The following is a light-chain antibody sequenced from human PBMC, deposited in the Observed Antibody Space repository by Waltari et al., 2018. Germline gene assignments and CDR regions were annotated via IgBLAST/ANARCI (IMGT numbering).Light chain of an antibody. CDR3: QHYDGVPPWT. J-gene: IGKJ1*01. V-gene: IGKV1-33*01. CDR2: DAS. Sequence: DIQMTQSPSSLSASVGDRVTITCQASRDINNYLNWYQQKPGKAPKLLIYDASTLETGVPSRFSGSGSGTVFVFTISRLQPEDIATYYCQHYDGVPPWTFGQGTRVDFK. CDR1: RDINNY.